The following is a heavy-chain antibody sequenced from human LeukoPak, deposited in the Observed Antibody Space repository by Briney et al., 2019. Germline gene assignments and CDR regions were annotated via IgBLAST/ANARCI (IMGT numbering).Heavy chain of an antibody. V-gene: IGHV3-23*01. D-gene: IGHD4-23*01. CDR2: ISYSGANT. CDR3: AKSTVMTTVVTPAFDY. CDR1: GFAFNNYA. J-gene: IGHJ4*02. Sequence: GGSLRLFCAASGFAFNNYAMSWVRQAPGKGLGWVSAISYSGANTYYADSVKGRFTISRDNSKNTLILQMNSLRAADTAVYYCAKSTVMTTVVTPAFDYWGQGTLVTVSS.